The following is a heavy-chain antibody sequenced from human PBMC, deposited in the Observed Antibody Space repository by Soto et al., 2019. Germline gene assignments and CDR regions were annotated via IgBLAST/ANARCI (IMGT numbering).Heavy chain of an antibody. CDR2: FHYSGRT. V-gene: IGHV4-39*01. D-gene: IGHD2-2*01. J-gene: IGHJ6*02. CDR3: ARLAGYCSGTSCYGYYGMDV. Sequence: SDTLSLTCSISGVSISSGLYSWVWIRQPPGKGLEWIGTFHYSGRTYYSPSLESRVTISLDTSKHQFSLKVSSVTAADTAVFYFARLAGYCSGTSCYGYYGMDVWGQGTTVTVS. CDR1: GVSISSGLYS.